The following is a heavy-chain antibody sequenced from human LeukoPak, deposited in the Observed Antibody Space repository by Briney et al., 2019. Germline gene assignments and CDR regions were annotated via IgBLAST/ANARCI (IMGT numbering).Heavy chain of an antibody. CDR2: INPNSGGT. V-gene: IGHV1-2*02. J-gene: IGHJ4*02. CDR1: GYTFTGYY. D-gene: IGHD6-13*01. CDR3: ATSIAAAGYFDY. Sequence: ASVKVSCKASGYTFTGYYMHWVRQAPGQGLEWMGWINPNSGGTNYAQKFQGRVTMTRDTSISTAYMELSRLRSDDTAEYYCATSIAAAGYFDYWGQGTLVTVSS.